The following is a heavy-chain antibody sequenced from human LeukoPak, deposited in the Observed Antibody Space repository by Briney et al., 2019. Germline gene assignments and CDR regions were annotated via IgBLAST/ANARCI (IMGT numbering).Heavy chain of an antibody. Sequence: QAGGSLRLSCAASGFTVSSNYMSWVRQAPGKGLEWVSVIYSGGSTYYADSVKGRFTISRDNSKNTLYLQMNSLRAEDTAVYYCARVSSLYSGSYYAVGSYYYYYMDVWGKGTRSPSP. V-gene: IGHV3-66*01. J-gene: IGHJ6*03. CDR3: ARVSSLYSGSYYAVGSYYYYYMDV. D-gene: IGHD1-26*01. CDR2: IYSGGST. CDR1: GFTVSSNY.